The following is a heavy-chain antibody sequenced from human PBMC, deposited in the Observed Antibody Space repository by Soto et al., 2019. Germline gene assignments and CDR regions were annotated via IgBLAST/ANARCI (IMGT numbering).Heavy chain of an antibody. CDR1: GFASEDYA. CDR3: AKDIGGEGSGNGMDV. CDR2: ISWNSGSI. V-gene: IGHV3-9*01. Sequence: GGSLRLFCATLGFASEDYAMHWVRQVPGKGLEGVSGISWNSGSIGYADSVKGRFTISRDNAKNSLYLQMNSLRAEDTALYYCAKDIGGEGSGNGMDVWGQGTTVTVS. J-gene: IGHJ6*02. D-gene: IGHD3-10*01.